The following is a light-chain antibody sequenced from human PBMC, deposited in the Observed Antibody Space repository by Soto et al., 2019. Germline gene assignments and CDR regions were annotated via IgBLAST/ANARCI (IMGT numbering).Light chain of an antibody. V-gene: IGKV1-9*01. CDR1: QTISSW. CDR3: QQLNSYPIT. J-gene: IGKJ5*01. CDR2: AAS. Sequence: DIQMPQSPSTLSGSVGARVTITGRASQTISSWLAWYQQNPGKAPKLLIYAASTLQSGVPSRFSGSGSGTEFTLTISSLQPEEFATYYCQQLNSYPITVGQGTRLAIK.